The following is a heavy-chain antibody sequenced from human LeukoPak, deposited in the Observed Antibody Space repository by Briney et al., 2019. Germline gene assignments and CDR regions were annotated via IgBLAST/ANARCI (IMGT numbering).Heavy chain of an antibody. CDR3: VRGNYNFDY. CDR1: GESVSSNGAS. D-gene: IGHD1-7*01. CDR2: TYYRSKWYN. Sequence: SQTLSLTCDISGESVSSNGASWNWIRQSPSRGLEWLGRTYYRSKWYNDYAEFAKSRITVKPDTSNNQFSLQLNAVTPEDTAVYYCVRGNYNFDYWGQGTLVTVSS. J-gene: IGHJ4*02. V-gene: IGHV6-1*01.